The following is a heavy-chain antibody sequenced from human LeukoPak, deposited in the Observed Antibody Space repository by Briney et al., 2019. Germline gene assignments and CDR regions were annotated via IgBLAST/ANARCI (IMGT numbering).Heavy chain of an antibody. CDR3: ATHPMVRGVIPLYYFDY. CDR2: ISYDGSNK. D-gene: IGHD3-10*01. V-gene: IGHV3-30-3*01. J-gene: IGHJ4*02. CDR1: GFTFSSYA. Sequence: GGSLRLSCAASGFTFSSYAMHWVRQAPGKGLEWVAVISYDGSNKYYADSVKGRFTISRDNAKNSLYLQMNSLRAEDTAVYYCATHPMVRGVIPLYYFDYWGQGTLVTVSS.